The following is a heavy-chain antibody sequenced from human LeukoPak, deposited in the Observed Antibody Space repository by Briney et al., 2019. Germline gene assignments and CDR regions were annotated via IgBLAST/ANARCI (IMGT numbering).Heavy chain of an antibody. D-gene: IGHD5-24*01. CDR1: GFTFSSYS. CDR2: ISSSSSYI. J-gene: IGHJ5*02. Sequence: GGSLRLSCAASGFTFSSYSMNWVRQAPGKGLEWVSSISSSSSYIYYADSVKGRFTISRDNAKNSLYLQMTSLRAEDTAVYYCARDNSVRDEAWWFNPWGQGTLVTVSS. V-gene: IGHV3-21*04. CDR3: ARDNSVRDEAWWFNP.